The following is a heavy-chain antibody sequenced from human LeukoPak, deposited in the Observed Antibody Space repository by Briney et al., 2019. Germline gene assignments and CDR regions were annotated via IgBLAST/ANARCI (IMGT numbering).Heavy chain of an antibody. D-gene: IGHD3-3*01. CDR3: AKDRGYDFWSGYYLSPSGYYYYYYMDV. CDR2: ISSSGSTI. J-gene: IGHJ6*03. CDR1: GFTFSDYY. Sequence: GSLRLSCAASGFTFSDYYMSWIRQAPGKGLEWVSYISSSGSTIYYADSVKGRFTISRDNAKNSLYPQMNSLRAEDTAVYYCAKDRGYDFWSGYYLSPSGYYYYYYMDVWGKGTTVTVSS. V-gene: IGHV3-11*01.